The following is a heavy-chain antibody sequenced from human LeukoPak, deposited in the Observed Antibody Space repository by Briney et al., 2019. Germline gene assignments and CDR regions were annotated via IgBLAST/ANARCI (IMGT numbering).Heavy chain of an antibody. J-gene: IGHJ4*02. Sequence: SETLSLTCAVYGGSFSGYYWSWIRQPPGKGLEWIGEINHSGGTNYNPSLKSRVTISVDTSKNQFSLKLSSVTAADTAVYYCARGSTMVRGVIQPDFDYWGQGTLVTVSS. V-gene: IGHV4-34*01. CDR3: ARGSTMVRGVIQPDFDY. CDR2: INHSGGT. D-gene: IGHD3-10*01. CDR1: GGSFSGYY.